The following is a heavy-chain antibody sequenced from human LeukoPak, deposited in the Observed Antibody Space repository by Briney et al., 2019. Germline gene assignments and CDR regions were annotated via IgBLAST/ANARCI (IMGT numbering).Heavy chain of an antibody. V-gene: IGHV4-34*01. D-gene: IGHD3-10*01. J-gene: IGHJ4*02. CDR3: AGGWFSRY. CDR2: VSHSGAT. CDR1: GGSLSGYY. Sequence: SETLSLTCAVYGGSLSGYYWSWIRQPPGKGLQWIGEVSHSGATNTIPSLKNRVTMSVDTSKTQFSLNLSSVTAADTAVYFCAGGWFSRYWGQGILVTVSS.